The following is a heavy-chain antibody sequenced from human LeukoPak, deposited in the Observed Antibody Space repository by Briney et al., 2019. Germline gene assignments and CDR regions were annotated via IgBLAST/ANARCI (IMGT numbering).Heavy chain of an antibody. CDR2: IRYDGINK. CDR3: AKDIATMRWLRPDPSVDY. J-gene: IGHJ4*02. V-gene: IGHV3-30*02. D-gene: IGHD5-12*01. Sequence: PGGSLRLSWASYGLTLSNHGMHWVRQAPGKGLEWVSFIRYDGINKYYPDSVKGRFTISRDNSKNTLYLHMNSLRAEDTAVYYCAKDIATMRWLRPDPSVDYWGQGTLVTVSS. CDR1: GLTLSNHG.